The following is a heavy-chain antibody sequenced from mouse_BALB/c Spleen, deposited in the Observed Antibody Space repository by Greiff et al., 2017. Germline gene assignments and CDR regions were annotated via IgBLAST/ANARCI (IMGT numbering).Heavy chain of an antibody. CDR1: GYTFTSYW. Sequence: VQLQQPGAELVKPGASVKLSCKASGYTFTSYWMHWVKQRPGQGLEWIGEIDPSDSYTNYNQKFKGKATLTVDKSSSTAYMQLSSLTSEDSAVYYCARITTVVRDFDYWGQGTTLTVSS. CDR2: IDPSDSYT. V-gene: IGHV1-69*02. CDR3: ARITTVVRDFDY. J-gene: IGHJ2*01. D-gene: IGHD1-1*01.